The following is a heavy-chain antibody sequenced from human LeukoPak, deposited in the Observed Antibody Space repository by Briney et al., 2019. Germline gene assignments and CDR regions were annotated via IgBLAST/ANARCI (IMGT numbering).Heavy chain of an antibody. D-gene: IGHD2-2*01. CDR1: AFTFSTYG. CDR2: IRYDGINK. V-gene: IGHV3-30*02. Sequence: GGSLRLSCAASAFTFSTYGMHWVRQAPGKGLEWVAFIRYDGINKYYADSVKGRFTISRDNSKNTLYLQMNSLRAEDTAVYYCAKGHCSSTSCYGTGFDYWGQGTLVTVPS. J-gene: IGHJ4*02. CDR3: AKGHCSSTSCYGTGFDY.